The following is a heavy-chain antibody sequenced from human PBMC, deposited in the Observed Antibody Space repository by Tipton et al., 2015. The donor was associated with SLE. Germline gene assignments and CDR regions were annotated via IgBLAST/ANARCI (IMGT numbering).Heavy chain of an antibody. J-gene: IGHJ6*02. D-gene: IGHD2-21*01. CDR2: INPSGGST. Sequence: QLVQSGAELKKPGASVKVSCKASGYTFTFYYIHWVRQAPGQGPEWMGVINPSGGSTSYAPQFQGRVTMTRDTSTGTFYVELSSLKASDTAMYYCARLWCGGDCYYYFYGIDVWGQGTTVTVSS. CDR3: ARLWCGGDCYYYFYGIDV. CDR1: GYTFTFYY. V-gene: IGHV1-46*01.